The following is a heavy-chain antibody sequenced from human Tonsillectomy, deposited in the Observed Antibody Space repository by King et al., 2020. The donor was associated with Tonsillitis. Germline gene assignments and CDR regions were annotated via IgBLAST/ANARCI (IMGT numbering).Heavy chain of an antibody. D-gene: IGHD2-2*02. CDR3: ASLTYCSSTSCYNDFDI. J-gene: IGHJ3*02. CDR2: INSDGSST. V-gene: IGHV3-74*01. Sequence: VQLVESGGGLVQPGGSLRLSCAASGFSFSRYWMHWVRQAPGKGLVWVSRINSDGSSTSYADFVKGRFTISRDNAKNTVYLQMNSLRAEDTAVYYCASLTYCSSTSCYNDFDIWGQGTMVTVSS. CDR1: GFSFSRYW.